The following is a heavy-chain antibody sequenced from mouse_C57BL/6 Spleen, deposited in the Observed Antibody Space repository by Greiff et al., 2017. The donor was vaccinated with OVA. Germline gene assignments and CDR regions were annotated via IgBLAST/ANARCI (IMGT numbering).Heavy chain of an antibody. CDR2: ISNLAYSI. J-gene: IGHJ3*01. CDR1: GFTFSDYG. Sequence: EVKLMESGGGLVQPGGSLKLSCAASGFTFSDYGMAWVRQAPRKGPEWVAFISNLAYSIYYADTVTGRFTISRENAKNTLYLEMSSLRSEDTAMYYCARQDYDDAAWFAYWGQGTLVTVSA. CDR3: ARQDYDDAAWFAY. D-gene: IGHD2-4*01. V-gene: IGHV5-15*01.